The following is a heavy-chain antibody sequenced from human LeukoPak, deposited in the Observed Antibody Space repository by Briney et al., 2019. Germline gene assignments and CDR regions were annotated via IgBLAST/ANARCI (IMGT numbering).Heavy chain of an antibody. CDR1: GFAFSSYS. CDR3: ARDRSPLYYDSIGYDF. Sequence: GGSLRLSCAASGFAFSSYSMTWVRQAPGKGLEWVSSIGTSSSDKAYADSVKGRFTISRDNAMKSVYLQMNSPRAEDTAVYYCARDRSPLYYDSIGYDFGGQGTLVTVSS. J-gene: IGHJ4*02. CDR2: IGTSSSDK. D-gene: IGHD3-22*01. V-gene: IGHV3-21*01.